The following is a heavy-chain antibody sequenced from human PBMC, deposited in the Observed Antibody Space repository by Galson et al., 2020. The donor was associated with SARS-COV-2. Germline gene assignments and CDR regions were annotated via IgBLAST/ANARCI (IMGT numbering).Heavy chain of an antibody. J-gene: IGHJ3*02. V-gene: IGHV4-59*01. CDR2: IYYSGST. D-gene: IGHD3-3*01. CDR1: GGSISSYY. Sequence: SETLSLTCTVSGGSISSYYWTWLRQPPGKGLEWIGYIYYSGSTNYNPSLKSRVTISVDTSKNQFSLKLSSVTAADTAVYYCARGGDYYDFWSGYYRDAGAFDIWGQGTMVTVSS. CDR3: ARGGDYYDFWSGYYRDAGAFDI.